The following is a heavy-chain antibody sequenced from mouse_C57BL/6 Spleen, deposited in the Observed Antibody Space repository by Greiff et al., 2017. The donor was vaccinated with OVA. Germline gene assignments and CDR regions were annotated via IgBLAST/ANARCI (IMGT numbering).Heavy chain of an antibody. D-gene: IGHD2-4*01. CDR3: AIIYYDYDSAY. V-gene: IGHV1-54*01. CDR2: INPGSGGT. Sequence: QVQLQQSGAELVRPGTSVKVSCKASGYAFTNYLIEWVKQRPGQGLEWIGVINPGSGGTNYNEKFKGKATLTADKSSSTAYMQLSSLTSEDFAVYFCAIIYYDYDSAYWGQGTLVTVSA. J-gene: IGHJ3*01. CDR1: GYAFTNYL.